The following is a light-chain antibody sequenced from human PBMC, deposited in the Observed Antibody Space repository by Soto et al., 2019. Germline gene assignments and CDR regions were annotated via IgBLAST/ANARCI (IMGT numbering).Light chain of an antibody. CDR3: SSYASDSTHV. CDR2: EVT. CDR1: SSDIGAYNY. V-gene: IGLV2-14*01. J-gene: IGLJ3*02. Sequence: QSALTQPASVSGSPGQSITISCTGTSSDIGAYNYVSWYRQHPGEAPKLIIYEVTHRPSGISSRFSGSKSGNTASLTISGLQAEDEADYYCSSYASDSTHVFGGGTKVTVL.